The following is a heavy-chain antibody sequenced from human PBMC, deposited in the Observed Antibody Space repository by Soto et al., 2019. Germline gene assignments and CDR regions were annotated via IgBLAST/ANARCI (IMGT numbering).Heavy chain of an antibody. CDR2: IYYSGST. V-gene: IGHV4-39*01. CDR3: ARRGTYYYDSSGYRNDAFDI. CDR1: GGSISSSSYY. J-gene: IGHJ3*02. D-gene: IGHD3-22*01. Sequence: WETLSLTCTVSGGSISSSSYYWGWIRQPPGKGLEWIGSIYYSGSTYYNPSLKSRVTISVDTSKNQFSLKLSSVTAADTAVYYCARRGTYYYDSSGYRNDAFDIWGQGTMVTVSS.